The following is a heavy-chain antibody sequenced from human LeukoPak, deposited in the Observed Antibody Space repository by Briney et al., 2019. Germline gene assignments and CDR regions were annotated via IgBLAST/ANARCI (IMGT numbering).Heavy chain of an antibody. J-gene: IGHJ4*02. V-gene: IGHV4-38-2*01. D-gene: IGHD2-15*01. Sequence: PSETLSLTCAVSDYSISSGYYWGWIRQPPGRGLEWIGGIYHSGSTYYNPSLKSRVTISVDTSKNQFPMKLSSVTAADTAVYYCARLIPGGYFDYWGQGTLVTVSS. CDR1: DYSISSGYY. CDR2: IYHSGST. CDR3: ARLIPGGYFDY.